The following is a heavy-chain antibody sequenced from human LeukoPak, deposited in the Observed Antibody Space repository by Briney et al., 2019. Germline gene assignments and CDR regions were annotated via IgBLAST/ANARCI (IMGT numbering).Heavy chain of an antibody. J-gene: IGHJ4*02. CDR2: INQTGSEK. Sequence: GGSLRLSCAASGFTFSSYWMSWVRQAPGKGLEWVANINQTGSEKYFVDSVKGRFTISRDNAKNSLYLQMNSLRAEDMAVYYCARVADDYFDYWGGGTLVSVSS. D-gene: IGHD6-19*01. V-gene: IGHV3-7*01. CDR1: GFTFSSYW. CDR3: ARVADDYFDY.